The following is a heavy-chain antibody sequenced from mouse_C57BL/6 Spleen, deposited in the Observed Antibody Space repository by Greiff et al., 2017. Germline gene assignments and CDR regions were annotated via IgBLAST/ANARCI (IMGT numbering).Heavy chain of an antibody. V-gene: IGHV1-64*01. D-gene: IGHD6-1*01. CDR2: IHPTSGST. J-gene: IGHJ4*01. CDR1: GYTFTSYW. Sequence: QVQLQQPGAELVKPGASVKLSCKASGYTFTSYWMHWVKQRPGQGLEWIGMIHPTSGSTNYNEKFKSKATLTVDNSSSTAYMQLSSLTSEDSAVYYCARTSYDYYAMDYWGQGTSVTVSS. CDR3: ARTSYDYYAMDY.